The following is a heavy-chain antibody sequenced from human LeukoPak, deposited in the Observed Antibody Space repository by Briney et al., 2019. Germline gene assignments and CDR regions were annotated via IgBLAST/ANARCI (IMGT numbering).Heavy chain of an antibody. CDR2: ISGSGGST. CDR1: GFTFSSYA. V-gene: IGHV3-23*01. CDR3: AREVTGAGFDC. J-gene: IGHJ4*02. Sequence: PGGSLRLSCAASGFTFSSYAMSWVRQAPGKGLEWVSAISGSGGSTYYADSVKGRFTISRDNAKNSLYLQTNSLRADDTAVYYCAREVTGAGFDCWGQGTLVAVSS. D-gene: IGHD5-18*01.